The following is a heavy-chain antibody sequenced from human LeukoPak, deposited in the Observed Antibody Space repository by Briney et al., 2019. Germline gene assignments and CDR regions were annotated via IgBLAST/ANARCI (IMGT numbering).Heavy chain of an antibody. D-gene: IGHD4-17*01. CDR1: GYTFTSSD. J-gene: IGHJ4*02. CDR3: ARDRPETTLTSLDY. CDR2: MNPNSGNT. V-gene: IGHV1-8*01. Sequence: ASVKVSCKSSGYTFTSSDINWVRQAAGQGLEWMGWMNPNSGNTGYAQKFQGRVTMTRNTSISTAYMELSSLRSEDTAVYYCARDRPETTLTSLDYWGQGTLVTVSS.